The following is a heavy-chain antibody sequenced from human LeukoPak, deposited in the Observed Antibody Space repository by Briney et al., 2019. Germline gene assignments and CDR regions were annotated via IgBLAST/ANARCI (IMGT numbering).Heavy chain of an antibody. Sequence: GGSLRLSCAASGFTFSSYAMHWVRQAPGKGLEWVAVISYDGSNKYYADSVKGRFTISRDNSKNTLYLQMNSLRAEDTAVYYCAKINEAINWGQGTLVTVSS. CDR2: ISYDGSNK. V-gene: IGHV3-30-3*02. D-gene: IGHD1-1*01. CDR1: GFTFSSYA. J-gene: IGHJ4*02. CDR3: AKINEAIN.